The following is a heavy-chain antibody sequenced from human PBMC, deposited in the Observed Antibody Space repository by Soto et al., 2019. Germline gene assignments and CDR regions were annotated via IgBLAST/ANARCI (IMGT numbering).Heavy chain of an antibody. J-gene: IGHJ4*02. CDR1: GFTFSSYA. CDR3: AKGVSPSSGYYGFYY. V-gene: IGHV3-23*01. CDR2: ISGSGGST. Sequence: GGSLRLSCAASGFTFSSYAMSWVRQAPGKGLEWVSAISGSGGSTYYADSVKGRFTISRDNSKNTLYLQMNSLRAEDTAVYYCAKGVSPSSGYYGFYYWGQGTLVTVSS. D-gene: IGHD3-22*01.